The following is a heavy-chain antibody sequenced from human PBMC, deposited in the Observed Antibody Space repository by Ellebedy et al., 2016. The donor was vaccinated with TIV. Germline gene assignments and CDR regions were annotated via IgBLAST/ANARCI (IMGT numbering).Heavy chain of an antibody. CDR1: GFSIRDYW. D-gene: IGHD2-21*01. CDR3: TAFCSGNCYWGY. V-gene: IGHV3-74*01. Sequence: GGSLRLSCTASGFSIRDYWMHWVRQVPGKGLLGVATISPDGRGTSYGDSVKGRFTISRDNAKNTLYLQMTGLRVEDTAVYYCTAFCSGNCYWGYWGQGALVTVPS. CDR2: ISPDGRGT. J-gene: IGHJ4*02.